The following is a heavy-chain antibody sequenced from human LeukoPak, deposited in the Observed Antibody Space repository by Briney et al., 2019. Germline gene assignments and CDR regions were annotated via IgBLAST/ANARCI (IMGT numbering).Heavy chain of an antibody. CDR3: ARDRWSSSSSEGALDI. Sequence: RAGGSLRLSCAASGFTFNSYSMNWVRQDPGKGLEWVSSISSSSSYIYYADSVKGRFTISRDNAKNSLYLQMNSLRAEDTAVYYCARDRWSSSSSEGALDIWGQGTMVTVSS. CDR2: ISSSSSYI. J-gene: IGHJ3*02. V-gene: IGHV3-21*01. D-gene: IGHD6-6*01. CDR1: GFTFNSYS.